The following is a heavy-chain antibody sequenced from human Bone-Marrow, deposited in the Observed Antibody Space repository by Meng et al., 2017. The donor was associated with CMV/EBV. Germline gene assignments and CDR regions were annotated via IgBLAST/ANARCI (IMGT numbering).Heavy chain of an antibody. J-gene: IGHJ4*02. D-gene: IGHD6-13*01. CDR2: ISGSGGST. CDR3: ATGGIAALDY. CDR1: GFTFSSYA. V-gene: IGHV3-23*01. Sequence: GESLKISCAASGFTFSSYAMSWVRQAPGKGLEWVSAISGSGGSTYYADSVKGRFTISRDNSKNTLYLQMNSLRAEDTAVYYCATGGIAALDYWGQGTRVTGSS.